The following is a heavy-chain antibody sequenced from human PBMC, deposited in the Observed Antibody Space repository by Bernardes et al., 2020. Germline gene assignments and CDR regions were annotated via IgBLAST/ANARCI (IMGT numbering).Heavy chain of an antibody. V-gene: IGHV3-21*01. D-gene: IGHD5-12*01. CDR2: ISSSNNYI. CDR3: ARGWDGYNIDY. Sequence: GGSLRLSCAASGFTFSTYNINWVRQAPGKGLEWVSSISSSNNYIYYADSVKGRFTISRDNAKNSLYLQMNSLRAEDTAVYYCARGWDGYNIDYWGQGTLVTVSS. J-gene: IGHJ4*02. CDR1: GFTFSTYN.